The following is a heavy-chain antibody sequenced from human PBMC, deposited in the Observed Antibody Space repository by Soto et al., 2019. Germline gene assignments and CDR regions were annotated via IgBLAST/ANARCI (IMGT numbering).Heavy chain of an antibody. CDR3: ARGTLRYFDWLLSTATEYFQH. D-gene: IGHD3-9*01. CDR2: ISSSGSTI. V-gene: IGHV3-11*01. CDR1: GFTFSDYY. J-gene: IGHJ1*01. Sequence: GGSLRLSCAASGFTFSDYYMSWIRQAPGKGLEWVSYISSSGSTIYYADSAKGRFTISRDNAKNSLYLQMNSLRAEDTAVYYCARGTLRYFDWLLSTATEYFQHWGQGTLVTVSS.